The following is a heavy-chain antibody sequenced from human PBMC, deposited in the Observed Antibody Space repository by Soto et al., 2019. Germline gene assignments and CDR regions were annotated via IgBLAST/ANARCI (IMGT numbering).Heavy chain of an antibody. CDR3: ASIWEIGGWYGLDY. CDR1: GGTYTSYT. V-gene: IGHV1-69*02. Sequence: QVQLVQSGDEVKKPGSSVKVSCKASGGTYTSYTISWVRQAPGQGLEWMGSIIPILGIGNYAQKFQGRVTITADKSTSTAYMELSSLRSEDTAVYYCASIWEIGGWYGLDYWGQGTLVTVSS. J-gene: IGHJ4*02. CDR2: IIPILGIG. D-gene: IGHD6-19*01.